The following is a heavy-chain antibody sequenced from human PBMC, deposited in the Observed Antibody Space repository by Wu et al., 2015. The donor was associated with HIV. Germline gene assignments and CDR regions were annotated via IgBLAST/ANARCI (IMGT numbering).Heavy chain of an antibody. V-gene: IGHV1-69*13. J-gene: IGHJ4*02. CDR1: GATFKSYA. CDR2: LIPMYGTA. D-gene: IGHD5-18*01. Sequence: QVHLLQSGAEVKKPGSSVRVSCKASGATFKSYALSWVRQAPGQGLEWVGRLIPMYGTANYAQKFQDRVTITADESTSTAYMDVSSLRSDDTAVYYCTGGGGRTSMDPFDFWGQGTLVTVSS. CDR3: TGGGGRTSMDPFDF.